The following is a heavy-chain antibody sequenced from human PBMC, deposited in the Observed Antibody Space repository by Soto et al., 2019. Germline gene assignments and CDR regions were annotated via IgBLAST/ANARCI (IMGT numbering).Heavy chain of an antibody. V-gene: IGHV3-53*01. CDR2: SFSTGGT. D-gene: IGHD3-9*01. CDR1: GFIIGRYT. CDR3: ARDREPDGIWTFDS. J-gene: IGHJ4*02. Sequence: GGSLRLSCAASGFIIGRYTMGWVRPAPGKGLEWVAESFSTGGTEYADSVKGRFIISRDNSKNMLFLQMNSLGVGDTALYYCARDREPDGIWTFDSWGQGTLVTVSS.